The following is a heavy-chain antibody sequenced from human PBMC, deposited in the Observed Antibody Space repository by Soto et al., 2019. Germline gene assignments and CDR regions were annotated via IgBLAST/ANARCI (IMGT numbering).Heavy chain of an antibody. Sequence: PXVCLRLSCAASGFTFNNACMTWVRQAPGKGLEWIGHIKSKTDGGTTDCAAPVKGRFTISRDDSKNTLYVQMYSLRTEDTAVYYCTKEAHGGTSHGWGQGTLVTVSS. CDR1: GFTFNNAC. D-gene: IGHD1-26*01. CDR2: IKSKTDGGTT. CDR3: TKEAHGGTSHG. J-gene: IGHJ4*02. V-gene: IGHV3-15*01.